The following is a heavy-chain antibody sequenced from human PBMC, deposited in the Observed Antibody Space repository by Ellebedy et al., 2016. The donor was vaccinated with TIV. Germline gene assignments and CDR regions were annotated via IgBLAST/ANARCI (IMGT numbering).Heavy chain of an antibody. J-gene: IGHJ6*02. D-gene: IGHD2-21*01. CDR3: VQSNSGDWFFGVDV. Sequence: GESLKISCAASGFLFSNYAMHWVRQAPGKGLEWVAFIRNDGGNRAYEESVKGRFTISSDNYQKTLYLQMNSLRPEDTAVYYCVQSNSGDWFFGVDVWGPGTTVTVSS. V-gene: IGHV3-30*02. CDR1: GFLFSNYA. CDR2: IRNDGGNR.